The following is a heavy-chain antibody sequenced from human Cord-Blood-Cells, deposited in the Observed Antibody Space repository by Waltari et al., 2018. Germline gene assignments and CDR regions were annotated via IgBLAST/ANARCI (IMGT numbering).Heavy chain of an antibody. V-gene: IGHV3-21*01. Sequence: VLLVESGRGLVKPGGSLSLSCAGLGFTFSSYSMNWVRQAPGKGLEWVSSMSSRSSYIDYADSVKGRLTISRDNAKSSLYLQMISLRAEDTAAYYCARDRRDWGQGTLVTVSS. CDR2: MSSRSSYI. CDR1: GFTFSSYS. CDR3: ARDRRD. J-gene: IGHJ4*02.